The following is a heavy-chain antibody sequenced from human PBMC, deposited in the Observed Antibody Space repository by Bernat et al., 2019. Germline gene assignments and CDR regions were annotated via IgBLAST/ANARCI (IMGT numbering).Heavy chain of an antibody. CDR1: GFSFSDYR. J-gene: IGHJ5*02. CDR3: AREGASYCSGNSCYDNWLDP. Sequence: EVQLVESGGGLVKPGGSLRLSCAASGFSFSDYRMNWVRQAPGQGLEWVSIISTTSSYAYYADSVKGRFTISRDNGKNSLYLEMNRLRAEDTAVYYCAREGASYCSGNSCYDNWLDPWGQGTLVTVSS. V-gene: IGHV3-21*01. CDR2: ISTTSSYA. D-gene: IGHD2-2*01.